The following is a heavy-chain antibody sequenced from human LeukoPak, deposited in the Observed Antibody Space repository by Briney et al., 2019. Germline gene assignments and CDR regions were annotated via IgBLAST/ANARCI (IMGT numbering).Heavy chain of an antibody. CDR1: GCTSSNYT. CDR2: IIHIFRTP. CDR3: ARVDRYYFYLDV. V-gene: IGHV1-69*05. J-gene: IGHJ6*03. Sequence: SVTVSCKASGCTSSNYTINWVRQAPGQGLEWLGGIIHIFRTPNYAQKFQGRVTITTDESTSTAYMKLSSLKSEDTANYYCARVDRYYFYLDVWGKGTTVTVSS.